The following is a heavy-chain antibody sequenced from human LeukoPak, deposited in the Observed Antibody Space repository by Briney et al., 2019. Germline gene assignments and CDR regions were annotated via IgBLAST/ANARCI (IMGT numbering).Heavy chain of an antibody. CDR2: INHSGST. D-gene: IGHD2-2*01. V-gene: IGHV4-34*01. CDR3: ARFRSIDIVVVPAAMSRNNWFDP. CDR1: GGSFSGYY. J-gene: IGHJ5*02. Sequence: SETLSHTCAVYGGSFSGYYWSWIRQPPRKGLEWIGEINHSGSTNYNPSLKSRVTISVDTSRNQFSLKLSSVTAADTAVYYCARFRSIDIVVVPAAMSRNNWFDPWGQGTLVTVSS.